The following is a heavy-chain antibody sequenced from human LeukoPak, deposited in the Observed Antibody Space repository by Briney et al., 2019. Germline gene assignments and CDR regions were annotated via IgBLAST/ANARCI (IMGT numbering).Heavy chain of an antibody. Sequence: GGSLRLSCAASGFTFSSYAMSWVRQAPGKGLEWVLTISGSGGGTYYAESVKGRFTISRDNSKNMLYLQMNSLRAEDTAVYYCAKGLVVVVPAAWGQGTLVTVFS. D-gene: IGHD2-2*01. CDR3: AKGLVVVVPAA. CDR2: ISGSGGGT. CDR1: GFTFSSYA. V-gene: IGHV3-23*01. J-gene: IGHJ5*02.